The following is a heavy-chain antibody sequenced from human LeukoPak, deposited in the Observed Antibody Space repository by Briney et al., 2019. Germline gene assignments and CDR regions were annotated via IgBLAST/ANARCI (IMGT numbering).Heavy chain of an antibody. J-gene: IGHJ4*02. D-gene: IGHD5-24*01. CDR3: AREGSRRDGYRALYYFDY. CDR2: IIPIFGTA. V-gene: IGHV1-69*13. CDR1: GGTFSSYA. Sequence: GASVKVSCKASGGTFSSYAISWVRQAPGQGLEWMGGIIPIFGTANYAQKFQGRVTITADESTSTAYMELSSLRSEDTAVYYCAREGSRRDGYRALYYFDYWGQGTLVTVSS.